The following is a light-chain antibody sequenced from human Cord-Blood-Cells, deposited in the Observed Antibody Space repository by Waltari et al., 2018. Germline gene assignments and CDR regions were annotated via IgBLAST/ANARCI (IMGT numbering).Light chain of an antibody. V-gene: IGKV1-39*01. J-gene: IGKJ3*01. CDR3: QQSYNTLFT. Sequence: DIQMTQSPSSLSASVGDRVTIPCRASQSISSYLNWYQQKPGKAPKLLIYATSSLQSGVPSRFSGSGSGTDFTLTIGSLQPEDFATYYCQQSYNTLFTFGPGTKVEIK. CDR1: QSISSY. CDR2: ATS.